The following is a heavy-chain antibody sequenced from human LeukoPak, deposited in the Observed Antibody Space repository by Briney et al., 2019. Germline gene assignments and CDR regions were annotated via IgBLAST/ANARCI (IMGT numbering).Heavy chain of an antibody. CDR2: IRSKAYGGTT. J-gene: IGHJ6*03. CDR1: GFTFGDYA. D-gene: IGHD6-13*01. V-gene: IGHV3-49*03. Sequence: PGGSLRLSCTASGFTFGDYAMSWFRQAPGKGLEWVGFIRSKAYGGTTEYAASVKGRFTISRDDSKSIAYLQMNSLKTEDTAVYYCTRTRAAAGTFYYYYMDVWGKGTTVTVSS. CDR3: TRTRAAAGTFYYYYMDV.